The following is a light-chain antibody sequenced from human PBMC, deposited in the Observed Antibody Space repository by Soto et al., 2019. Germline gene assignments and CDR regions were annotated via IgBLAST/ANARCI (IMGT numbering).Light chain of an antibody. J-gene: IGKJ3*01. V-gene: IGKV1-39*01. CDR1: ENVSGW. CDR3: QQSFSTPQYT. CDR2: AAS. Sequence: DIGMPRCRSPRPASVGNELNSTGRASENVSGWLAWYQQKPGKAPELLIYAASTLQGGVPSRFSGSGSGTDFTLTITSLQPADFATDYCQQSFSTPQYTFGPGTKVDIK.